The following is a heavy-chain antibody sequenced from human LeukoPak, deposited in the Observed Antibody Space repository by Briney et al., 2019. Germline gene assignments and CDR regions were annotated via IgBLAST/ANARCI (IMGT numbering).Heavy chain of an antibody. V-gene: IGHV4-39*07. CDR3: ARVWNP. Sequence: SETLSLTCTVGGGSITRSSYYWGWIRQPPGKGLEWIGYIYHSGSTYYNPSLKSRVTISVDKSKNQFSLRLSSVTAADTAVYYCARVWNPWGQGTLATVSS. CDR2: IYHSGST. J-gene: IGHJ5*02. CDR1: GGSITRSSYY. D-gene: IGHD3-10*01.